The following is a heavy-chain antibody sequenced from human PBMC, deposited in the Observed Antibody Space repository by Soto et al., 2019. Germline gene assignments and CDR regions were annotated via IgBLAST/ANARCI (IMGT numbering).Heavy chain of an antibody. J-gene: IGHJ4*02. CDR3: ARDQSFPPYSSSWYQSEYFDY. Sequence: GGSLRLSCAASGFTFSSYSMNWVRQAPGKGLEWVSSISSSSSYIYYADSVKGRFTISRDNAKNSLYLQMNSLRAEDTAVYYCARDQSFPPYSSSWYQSEYFDYWGQGTLVTVSS. V-gene: IGHV3-21*01. D-gene: IGHD6-13*01. CDR2: ISSSSSYI. CDR1: GFTFSSYS.